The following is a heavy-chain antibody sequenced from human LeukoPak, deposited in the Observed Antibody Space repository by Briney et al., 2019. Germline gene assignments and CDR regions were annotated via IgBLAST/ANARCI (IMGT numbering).Heavy chain of an antibody. J-gene: IGHJ4*02. D-gene: IGHD3-10*01. CDR1: GDSFSAYY. Sequence: PSETLSLTCAVSGDSFSAYYWTWIRQPPGKGPEWIGEITNSGGTIYNPSLESRLSISRDTSKNLLSLKLRSVTAADTAVYYCARGPWGGVRVSFVYLDYWGPGALVTVSS. CDR3: ARGPWGGVRVSFVYLDY. V-gene: IGHV4-34*01. CDR2: ITNSGGT.